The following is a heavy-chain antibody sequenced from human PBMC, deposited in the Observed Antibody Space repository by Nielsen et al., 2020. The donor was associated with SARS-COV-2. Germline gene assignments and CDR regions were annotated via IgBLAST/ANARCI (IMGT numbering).Heavy chain of an antibody. J-gene: IGHJ1*01. CDR3: ARVEEGFFQH. CDR1: GGSINTNNW. Sequence: SETLSLTCAVSGGSINTNNWWTWVRQSPGKGLEWIGEIHHSGSTSYNPSLKSRVTISVDKSKNQFSLNLSSVTAADTAVYYCARVEEGFFQHWGQGTLVTVSS. V-gene: IGHV4-4*02. D-gene: IGHD2-15*01. CDR2: IHHSGST.